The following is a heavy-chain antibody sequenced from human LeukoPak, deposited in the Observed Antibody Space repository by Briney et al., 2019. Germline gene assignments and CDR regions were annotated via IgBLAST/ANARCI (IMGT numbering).Heavy chain of an antibody. Sequence: PGGSLGLSCAASGFTFSSYEMNWVRQAPGKGLEWVSYISSSGSTIYYADSVKGRFTISRDNPKNTLYLQMNSLRAEDTAVYYCAKDSFRYDSLDYWGQGTLVTVSS. CDR1: GFTFSSYE. CDR2: ISSSGSTI. J-gene: IGHJ4*02. D-gene: IGHD3-22*01. CDR3: AKDSFRYDSLDY. V-gene: IGHV3-48*03.